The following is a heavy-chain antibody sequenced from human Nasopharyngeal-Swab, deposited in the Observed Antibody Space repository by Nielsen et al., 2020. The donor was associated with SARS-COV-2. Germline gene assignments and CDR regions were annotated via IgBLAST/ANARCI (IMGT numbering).Heavy chain of an antibody. D-gene: IGHD5-18*01. V-gene: IGHV1-24*01. CDR2: FDPEDGET. Sequence: ASVKVSCKVSGYTLTELSMHWVRQAPGKGLEWMGGFDPEDGETIYAQKFQGRVTMTEDTSTDTAYMELSSPRSEDTAVYYCARAGKIQLWFNSLYYFDYWGQGTLVTVSS. CDR3: ARAGKIQLWFNSLYYFDY. CDR1: GYTLTELS. J-gene: IGHJ4*02.